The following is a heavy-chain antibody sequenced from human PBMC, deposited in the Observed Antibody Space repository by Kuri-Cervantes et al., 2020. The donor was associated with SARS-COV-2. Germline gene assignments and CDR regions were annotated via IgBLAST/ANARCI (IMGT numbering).Heavy chain of an antibody. CDR2: IYYSGST. CDR1: GGSISSSSYY. CDR3: ARGWYSNYWNGFQY. Sequence: GSLRLSCTVSGGSISSSSYYWGWIRQPPGKGLEWIGSIYYSGSTYYNPSLKSRVTISVDTSKNQFSLKLSSVTAADTAVYYCARGWYSNYWNGFQYWGQGTLVTVSS. J-gene: IGHJ1*01. V-gene: IGHV4-39*01. D-gene: IGHD1-1*01.